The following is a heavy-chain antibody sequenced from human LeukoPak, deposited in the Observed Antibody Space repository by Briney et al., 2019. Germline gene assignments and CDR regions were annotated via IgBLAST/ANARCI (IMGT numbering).Heavy chain of an antibody. V-gene: IGHV3-21*06. D-gene: IGHD2-2*01. CDR1: GFRSSDYM. CDR3: ASDHGGGFCAGTGCSYFDN. J-gene: IGHJ1*01. CDR2: ISFSGAFI. Sequence: GKSLRLSCAASGFRSSDYMIHWVRQPPGKGLEWVASISFSGAFIYYGDSVKGRFTISRNSATGSVTLQMNSLRVDDTARYFCASDHGGGFCAGTGCSYFDNWGQGTQVTVTS.